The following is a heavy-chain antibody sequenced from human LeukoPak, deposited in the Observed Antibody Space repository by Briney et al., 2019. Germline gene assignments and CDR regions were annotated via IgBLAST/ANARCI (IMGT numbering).Heavy chain of an antibody. J-gene: IGHJ4*02. Sequence: GGSLRLSCAASGFTFSDHFMDWVRQAPGKGLEWVGRARNKANSYSIEYAASVQGRFTISRDDSKTSVYLQMNSLKSEDTAAYYCAREAASSGGYFIYHYDYWGQGTLVTVSS. V-gene: IGHV3-72*01. D-gene: IGHD1-26*01. CDR3: AREAASSGGYFIYHYDY. CDR1: GFTFSDHF. CDR2: ARNKANSYSI.